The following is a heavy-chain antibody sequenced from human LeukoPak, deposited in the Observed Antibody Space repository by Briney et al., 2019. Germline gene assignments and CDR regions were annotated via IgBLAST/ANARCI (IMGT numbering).Heavy chain of an antibody. CDR3: ARDLRL. J-gene: IGHJ4*02. Sequence: PGGSLRLSCAASGFTFSNYEMNWVRQAPGKGLEWVSSISSGGNYIYYADSVKGRFTISRDNAKNSLYLQMNSLRADDAAVYYCARDLRLWGQGTLVTVSS. CDR1: GFTFSNYE. V-gene: IGHV3-21*06. CDR2: ISSGGNYI.